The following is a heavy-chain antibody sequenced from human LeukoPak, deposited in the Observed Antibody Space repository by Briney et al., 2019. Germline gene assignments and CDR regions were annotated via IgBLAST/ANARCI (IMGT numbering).Heavy chain of an antibody. Sequence: ASVTVSCKASGYTFTSYGISWVRQAPGQGLEWMGWISAYNGNTNYAQKLQGRVTMTTDTSTSTAYMELRSLRSDDTAVYYCAREGHCSGGSCYSGVSDYYYGMDVWGQGTTVTVSS. V-gene: IGHV1-18*01. CDR1: GYTFTSYG. CDR2: ISAYNGNT. J-gene: IGHJ6*02. CDR3: AREGHCSGGSCYSGVSDYYYGMDV. D-gene: IGHD2-15*01.